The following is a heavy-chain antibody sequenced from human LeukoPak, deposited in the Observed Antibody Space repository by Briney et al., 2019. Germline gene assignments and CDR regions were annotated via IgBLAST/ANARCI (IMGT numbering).Heavy chain of an antibody. V-gene: IGHV3-30*03. J-gene: IGHJ4*02. CDR1: GFTFSSYS. CDR3: ARELATQEFDY. CDR2: ISYDGSNK. D-gene: IGHD5-12*01. Sequence: GGSLRLSCAASGFTFSSYSMNWVRQAPGKGLEWVAVISYDGSNKFYADSVKGRFTISRDNAKNSLYLQMNSLRAEDTAVYYCARELATQEFDYWGQGTLVTVSS.